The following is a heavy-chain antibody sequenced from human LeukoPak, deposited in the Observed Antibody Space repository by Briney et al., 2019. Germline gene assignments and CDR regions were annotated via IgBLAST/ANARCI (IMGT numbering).Heavy chain of an antibody. Sequence: GGSLRLSCVASGFTFSNYGMSWVRQAPGKGLEWVSAISGSGSSTYYADSVKGRFTISRDNSKNTLYLQMNSLRVEDTAVYYCDGGSWGQGTLVTVSS. CDR2: ISGSGSST. CDR3: DGGS. CDR1: GFTFSNYG. V-gene: IGHV3-23*01. J-gene: IGHJ4*02. D-gene: IGHD3-16*01.